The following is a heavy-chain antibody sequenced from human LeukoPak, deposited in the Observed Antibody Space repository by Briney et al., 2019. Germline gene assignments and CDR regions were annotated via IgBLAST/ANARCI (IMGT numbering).Heavy chain of an antibody. J-gene: IGHJ4*02. D-gene: IGHD2-15*01. CDR2: MNPNSGNT. V-gene: IGHV1-8*01. CDR1: GYTFTSYD. Sequence: ASVKVSCKASGYTFTSYDINWVRQATGQGLEWMGWMNPNSGNTGYAQKFRGRVTMTRNTSISTAYMELSSLRSEDTAVYYCARAGVQDIVVVVAATELDYWGQGTLVTVSS. CDR3: ARAGVQDIVVVVAATELDY.